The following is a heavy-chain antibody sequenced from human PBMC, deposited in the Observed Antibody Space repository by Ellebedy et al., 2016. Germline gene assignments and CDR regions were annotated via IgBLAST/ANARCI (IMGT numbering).Heavy chain of an antibody. Sequence: GESLKISXKGSGYSFTSYWMSWVRQAPGKGLEWVANIKQDGSEKYYVDSVKGRFTISRDNAKNSLYLQMNSLRAEDTAVYYCARPGHPEMMSWLVREYFDYWGQGTLVTVSS. CDR1: GYSFTSYW. D-gene: IGHD6-19*01. CDR3: ARPGHPEMMSWLVREYFDY. CDR2: IKQDGSEK. V-gene: IGHV3-7*04. J-gene: IGHJ4*02.